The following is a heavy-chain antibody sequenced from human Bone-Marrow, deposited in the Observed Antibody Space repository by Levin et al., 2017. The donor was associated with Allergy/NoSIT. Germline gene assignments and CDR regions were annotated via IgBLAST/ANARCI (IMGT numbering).Heavy chain of an antibody. CDR3: ARDREGAGGSYSDH. V-gene: IGHV3-66*01. Sequence: GESLKISCAASGFAVNTYYMSWTRQAPGKGLEWISVIYTAGSTYYRDSVKGRFTISRDSSKNTVYLQMKRLRAEDTGVYFCARDREGAGGSYSDHWGQGTLVIVSS. J-gene: IGHJ5*02. D-gene: IGHD3-10*01. CDR1: GFAVNTYY. CDR2: IYTAGST.